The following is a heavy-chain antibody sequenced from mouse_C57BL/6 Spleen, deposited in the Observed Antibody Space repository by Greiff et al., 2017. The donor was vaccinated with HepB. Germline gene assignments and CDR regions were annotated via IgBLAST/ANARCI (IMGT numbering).Heavy chain of an antibody. CDR2: ISSGGSYT. CDR3: ARHGLGPFDY. Sequence: EVQGVESGGDLVKPGGSLKLSCAASGFTFSSYGMSWVRQTPDKRLEWVATISSGGSYTYYPDSVKGRVTISRDTAKNTLDLQMSSLKSEDTALYDCARHGLGPFDYWGQGTTLTVSS. V-gene: IGHV5-6*01. CDR1: GFTFSSYG. J-gene: IGHJ2*01. D-gene: IGHD4-1*01.